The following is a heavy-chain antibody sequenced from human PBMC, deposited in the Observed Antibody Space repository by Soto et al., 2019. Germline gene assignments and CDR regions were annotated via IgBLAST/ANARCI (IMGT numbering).Heavy chain of an antibody. J-gene: IGHJ5*02. D-gene: IGHD2-2*01. CDR1: GFTFSSYS. Sequence: LRLSCAASGFTFSSYSMNWVRQAPGKGLEWVSSISSSSSYIYYADSVKGRFTISRDNAKNSLYLQMNSLRAEDTAVYYCARDPGIVVPASAFDPWGQGTLVTVSS. V-gene: IGHV3-21*01. CDR2: ISSSSSYI. CDR3: ARDPGIVVPASAFDP.